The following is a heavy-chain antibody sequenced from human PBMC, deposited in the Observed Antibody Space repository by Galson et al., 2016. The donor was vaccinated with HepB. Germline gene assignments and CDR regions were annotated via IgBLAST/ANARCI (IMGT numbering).Heavy chain of an antibody. J-gene: IGHJ4*02. Sequence: SLRLSCAASGFTFSSYSMNWVRQAPGKGLEWVSYISSSSSTIYYADSVKGRFTISRDNAKNSLYLQMNSLRPEDTAVYYCARSIATAGQLRNPHDWGQGTLVTVAS. CDR3: ARSIATAGQLRNPHD. V-gene: IGHV3-48*01. D-gene: IGHD6-25*01. CDR1: GFTFSSYS. CDR2: ISSSSSTI.